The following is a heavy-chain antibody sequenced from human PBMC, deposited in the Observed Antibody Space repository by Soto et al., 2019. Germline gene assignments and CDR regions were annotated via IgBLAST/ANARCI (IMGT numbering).Heavy chain of an antibody. V-gene: IGHV1-2*02. J-gene: IGHJ4*02. CDR2: LSPNSGDT. Sequence: ASVKVSCKASDYTFTGYYLHWVRQAPGQGLEWMGWLSPNSGDTHYPQKFQGRVTMTRDTSISTAYMQLSGLRSDDTAVYYCARPAHCGASSCYLDYLGRVTLVTV. CDR3: ARPAHCGASSCYLDY. D-gene: IGHD2-2*01. CDR1: DYTFTGYY.